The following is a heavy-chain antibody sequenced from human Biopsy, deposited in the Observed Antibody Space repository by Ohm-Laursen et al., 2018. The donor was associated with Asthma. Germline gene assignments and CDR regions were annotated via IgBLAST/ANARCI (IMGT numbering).Heavy chain of an antibody. V-gene: IGHV3-11*01. CDR1: GFTLSDYY. CDR2: ISSSGNTSTI. CDR3: ARKVAFDV. J-gene: IGHJ3*01. Sequence: SLRLSCAASGFTLSDYYINWIRQAPGKGLEWVSYISSSGNTSTIYYADSVKGRFTISRDNAKNSVYLQMNSLRAEDTAVYYCARKVAFDVWGQGTLVIVSS.